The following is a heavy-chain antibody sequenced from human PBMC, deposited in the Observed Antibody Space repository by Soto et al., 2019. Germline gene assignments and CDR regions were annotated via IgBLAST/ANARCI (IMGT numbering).Heavy chain of an antibody. CDR1: GFTFDYYA. J-gene: IGHJ6*02. CDR3: VKSSPYDYVWGSYRGGMDV. CDR2: ISWNSGSI. D-gene: IGHD3-16*02. V-gene: IGHV3-9*01. Sequence: ALRLSFAASGFTFDYYAMHWVRQAPGKGLDWVSGISWNSGSIGYADSVKGRFTISRDNAKNSLYLQMNSLRAEDTALYYCVKSSPYDYVWGSYRGGMDVWGQGTTVTVSS.